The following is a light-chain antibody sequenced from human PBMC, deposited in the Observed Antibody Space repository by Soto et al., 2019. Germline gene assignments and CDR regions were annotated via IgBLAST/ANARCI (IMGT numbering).Light chain of an antibody. CDR3: TAWTTRTPMK. J-gene: IGLJ2*01. CDR1: SSDVGAYNY. V-gene: IGLV2-14*01. Sequence: QSALTQPASVSGSPGQSITISCTGTSSDVGAYNYVSWYQQHPGKAPKLMIYDVNIRPSGVSNRFSGSKSGNTASLTISGLQAEDEADYYCTAWTTRTPMKFGGGTQLTVL. CDR2: DVN.